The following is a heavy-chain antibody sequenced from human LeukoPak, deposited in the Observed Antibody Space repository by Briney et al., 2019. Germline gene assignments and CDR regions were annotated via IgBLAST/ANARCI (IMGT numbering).Heavy chain of an antibody. V-gene: IGHV3-30*04. Sequence: GGSLRLSCAASGFTFSCYAMHWVRQAPGKGLEWVAVISYDGSNKYYADSVKGRFTISRDNSKNTLYLQMNSLRAEDTAVYYCARDLATLSYFDYWGQGTLVTVSS. CDR1: GFTFSCYA. J-gene: IGHJ4*02. D-gene: IGHD5-12*01. CDR2: ISYDGSNK. CDR3: ARDLATLSYFDY.